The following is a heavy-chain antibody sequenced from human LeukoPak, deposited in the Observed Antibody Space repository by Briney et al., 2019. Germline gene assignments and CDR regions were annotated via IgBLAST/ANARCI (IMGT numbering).Heavy chain of an antibody. V-gene: IGHV4-34*01. CDR1: GGSISSYY. J-gene: IGHJ4*02. CDR2: INHSGST. Sequence: SETLSLTCTVSGGSISSYYWSWIRQPPGKGLEWIGEINHSGSTNYNPSLKSRVTISVDTSKNQFSLKLSSVTAADTAVYYCARGQAVAGIFYYWGQGTLVTVSS. D-gene: IGHD6-19*01. CDR3: ARGQAVAGIFYY.